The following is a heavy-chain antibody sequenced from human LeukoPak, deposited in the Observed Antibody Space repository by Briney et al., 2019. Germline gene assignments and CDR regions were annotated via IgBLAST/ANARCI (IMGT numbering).Heavy chain of an antibody. CDR3: ARGRFTVVTSDYWYFDL. CDR1: GRSFSGYY. CDR2: INHSGST. V-gene: IGHV4-34*01. Sequence: PSETLSLTCAVYGRSFSGYYWSWIRQPPGKGLEWIGEINHSGSTNYNPSLKSRVTISVDTSKNQFSLKLSSVTAADTAVYYCARGRFTVVTSDYWYFDLWGRGTLVTVSS. D-gene: IGHD4-23*01. J-gene: IGHJ2*01.